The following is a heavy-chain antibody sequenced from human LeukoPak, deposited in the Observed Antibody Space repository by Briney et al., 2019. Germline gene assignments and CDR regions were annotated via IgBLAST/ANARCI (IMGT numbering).Heavy chain of an antibody. Sequence: PSETLSLTCAVHGGSFSGYYWSWIRQPPGKGLEWIGEINHSGSTNYNPSLKSRVTISVDTSKNQFSLKLSSVTAADTAVYYCARGLQWLVRSTWFDPWGQGTLVTVSS. CDR2: INHSGST. CDR1: GGSFSGYY. D-gene: IGHD6-19*01. V-gene: IGHV4-34*01. J-gene: IGHJ5*02. CDR3: ARGLQWLVRSTWFDP.